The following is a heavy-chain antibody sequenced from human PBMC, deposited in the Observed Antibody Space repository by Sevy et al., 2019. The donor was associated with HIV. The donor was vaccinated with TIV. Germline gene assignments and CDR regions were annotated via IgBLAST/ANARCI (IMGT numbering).Heavy chain of an antibody. J-gene: IGHJ6*02. Sequence: GSLRLSCAASGFTFSDYYMSWIRQAPGKGLEWVSYISGSDGTTFYADSVKGQFTISRDNAKNSLYLQMNSLRAEDTAMYYCARDHVKDGDFGDYYYYAMDVWGQGTTVTVSS. V-gene: IGHV3-11*01. CDR3: ARDHVKDGDFGDYYYYAMDV. D-gene: IGHD4-17*01. CDR2: ISGSDGTT. CDR1: GFTFSDYY.